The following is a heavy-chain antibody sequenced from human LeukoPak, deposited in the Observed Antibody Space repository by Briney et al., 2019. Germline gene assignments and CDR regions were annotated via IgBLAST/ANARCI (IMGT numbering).Heavy chain of an antibody. Sequence: GGSLRLSCAASGFTFSSYAMSWVRQAPGKGLEWVSAISGSGGSTYYADSVKGRFTISRDNSKNTLYLQMNSLRAEDTAVYYCAKSVSSGWYLEYFQHWGQGTLVTVSS. CDR3: AKSVSSGWYLEYFQH. V-gene: IGHV3-23*01. J-gene: IGHJ1*01. CDR1: GFTFSSYA. CDR2: ISGSGGST. D-gene: IGHD6-19*01.